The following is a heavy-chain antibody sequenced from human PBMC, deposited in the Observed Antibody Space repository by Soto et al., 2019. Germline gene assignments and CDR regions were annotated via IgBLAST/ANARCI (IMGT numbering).Heavy chain of an antibody. V-gene: IGHV1-8*01. CDR1: GYTFTSYD. D-gene: IGHD3-3*01. J-gene: IGHJ6*03. CDR3: ARGPGSGYFFGQYYYYYMDV. CDR2: MNPNSGNT. Sequence: ASVKVSCKASGYTFTSYDINWVRQATGQGLEWMGWMNPNSGNTGYAQKFQGRVTMTRNTSISTAYMELSSLRSEDTAVYYCARGPGSGYFFGQYYYYYMDVWGKGTTVTVSS.